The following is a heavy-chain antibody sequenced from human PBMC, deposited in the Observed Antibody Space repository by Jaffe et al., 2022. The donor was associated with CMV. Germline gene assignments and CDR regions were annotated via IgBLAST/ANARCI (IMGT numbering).Heavy chain of an antibody. CDR1: GGSFSGYY. Sequence: QVQLQQWGAGLLKPSETLSLTCAVYGGSFSGYYWSWIRQPPGKGLEWIGEINHSGSTNYNPSLKSRVTISVDTSKNQFSLKLSSVTAADTAVYYCARVLGARTYARGMDVWGQGTTVTVSS. CDR3: ARVLGARTYARGMDV. CDR2: INHSGST. V-gene: IGHV4-34*01. J-gene: IGHJ6*02. D-gene: IGHD3-16*01.